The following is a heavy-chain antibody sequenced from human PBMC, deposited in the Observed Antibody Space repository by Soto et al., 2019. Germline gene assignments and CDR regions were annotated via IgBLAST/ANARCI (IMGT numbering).Heavy chain of an antibody. Sequence: ASVKVSCKASGYRFTDYHIHWVRQAPGQGLEWLGRINPKSGGTSTAQKFQGWVTMTRDRSISTVYMELTRLRSDDTAVYFCARGHSTDCSNGVCSFFYHHDMDVWGKGTTFPVSS. J-gene: IGHJ6*03. V-gene: IGHV1-2*04. CDR3: ARGHSTDCSNGVCSFFYHHDMDV. D-gene: IGHD2-8*01. CDR1: GYRFTDYH. CDR2: INPKSGGT.